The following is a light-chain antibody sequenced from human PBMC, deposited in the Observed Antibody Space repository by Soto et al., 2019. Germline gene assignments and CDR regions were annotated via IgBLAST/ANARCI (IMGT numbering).Light chain of an antibody. J-gene: IGKJ2*01. CDR1: QSVSSTY. CDR3: QQCISSPYT. Sequence: EIVLTQSPGTLSLSPGERATLSCRASQSVSSTYLAWYRQKPGQAPSLLIYGASSRATGVPDRFSGSGSGTDFTLTISRLEPEDFAVYYCQQCISSPYTFGQGTKLEIK. CDR2: GAS. V-gene: IGKV3-20*01.